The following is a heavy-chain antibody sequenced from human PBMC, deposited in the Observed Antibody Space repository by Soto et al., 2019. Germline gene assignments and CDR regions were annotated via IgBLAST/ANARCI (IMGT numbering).Heavy chain of an antibody. J-gene: IGHJ6*02. D-gene: IGHD4-17*01. Sequence: ASVKVSCRAFGYTFNAFYMHWVRRAPGEGVEWRGVINPSGDGTSYAQKFQGRVTMTRDTSTSTVYMELSSRRSEDTAVYYCARVALGYDYADVWGQGTTVTVSS. CDR1: GYTFNAFY. V-gene: IGHV1-46*02. CDR2: INPSGDGT. CDR3: ARVALGYDYADV.